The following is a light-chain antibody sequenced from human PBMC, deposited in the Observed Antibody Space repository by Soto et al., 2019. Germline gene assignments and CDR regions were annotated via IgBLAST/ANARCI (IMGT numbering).Light chain of an antibody. CDR1: SSDVGGYKY. CDR3: SSYTSTRGRI. CDR2: EVS. J-gene: IGLJ2*01. V-gene: IGLV2-14*01. Sequence: QSALTQPASVSGSPGQSITISCTGTSSDVGGYKYVSWYQQHPGKAPKLVIYEVSNRPSGVSNRFSGSKSGNTAALPISGLQTEDEADYYCSSYTSTRGRIFGGGTKLTVL.